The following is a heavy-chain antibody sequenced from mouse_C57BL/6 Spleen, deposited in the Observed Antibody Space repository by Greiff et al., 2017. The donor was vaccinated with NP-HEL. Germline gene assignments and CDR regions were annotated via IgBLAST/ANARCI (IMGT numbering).Heavy chain of an antibody. CDR2: INPNNGDT. J-gene: IGHJ2*01. D-gene: IGHD2-12*01. V-gene: IGHV1-22*01. CDR1: GYTFTDYN. CDR3: ARNKGYSPYFDY. Sequence: EVQLQQSGPELVKPGASVKMSCKASGYTFTDYNMHWVKQSHGKSLEWIGYINPNNGDTSYNQKFKGKATLTVNKSSSTAYMELRSLTSEDSAVYYCARNKGYSPYFDYWGQGTTLTVSS.